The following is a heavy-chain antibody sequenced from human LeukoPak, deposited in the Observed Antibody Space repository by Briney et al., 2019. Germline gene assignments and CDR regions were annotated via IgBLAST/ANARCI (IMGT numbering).Heavy chain of an antibody. D-gene: IGHD3-22*01. V-gene: IGHV3-74*01. CDR1: GFTFSSYW. Sequence: GGSLRLSCVASGFTFSSYWMHWVRQDPRKGLVWVSRINGDGRNINYADSVRGRFTISRDNAKNSLYLQMNSLRAEDTAVYYCARDRNYDSSGYWSYWGQGTLVTVSS. J-gene: IGHJ4*02. CDR3: ARDRNYDSSGYWSY. CDR2: INGDGRNI.